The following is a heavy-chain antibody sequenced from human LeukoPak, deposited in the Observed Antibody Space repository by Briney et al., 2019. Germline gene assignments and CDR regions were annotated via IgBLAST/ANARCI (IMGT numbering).Heavy chain of an antibody. D-gene: IGHD4-23*01. Sequence: SETLSLTCTVSGGSISSRSDYWGWIRQTPGKGLEWIGNLDSSGSTYYNPSLKSRVTISVGTSKDQFSLNLRSVTAADTAIFFCSRSHDYGGLYFYYYMDVWGKGTTVTVSS. V-gene: IGHV4-39*01. J-gene: IGHJ6*03. CDR3: SRSHDYGGLYFYYYMDV. CDR1: GGSISSRSDY. CDR2: LDSSGST.